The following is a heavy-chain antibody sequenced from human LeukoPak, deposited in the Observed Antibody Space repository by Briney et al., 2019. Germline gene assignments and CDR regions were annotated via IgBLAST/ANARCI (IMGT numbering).Heavy chain of an antibody. Sequence: GGSLRLSCAASGFTFCDYYMMWMRPAPGKGVEWVSYISSSGSNIYYADSVTGRFTIARDNAKNSLYLQMNSLRAEDTAVYYCARAGYSGSSLKYWGQGTLVTVSS. CDR2: ISSSGSNI. V-gene: IGHV3-11*04. CDR3: ARAGYSGSSLKY. D-gene: IGHD1-26*01. J-gene: IGHJ4*02. CDR1: GFTFCDYY.